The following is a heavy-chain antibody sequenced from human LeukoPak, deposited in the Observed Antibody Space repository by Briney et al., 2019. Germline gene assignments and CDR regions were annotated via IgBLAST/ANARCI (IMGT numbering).Heavy chain of an antibody. J-gene: IGHJ4*02. D-gene: IGHD3-10*01. CDR2: ISWDGGST. CDR3: AKDIPRYYGCAGYFDY. CDR1: GFTFDDYA. Sequence: GGSLRLSCAASGFTFDDYAMHWVRQAPGKGLEWVSLISWDGGSTYYADSVKGRFTISRDNSKNSLYLQMNSLRTEDTALYYCAKDIPRYYGCAGYFDYWGQGTLVTVSS. V-gene: IGHV3-43*02.